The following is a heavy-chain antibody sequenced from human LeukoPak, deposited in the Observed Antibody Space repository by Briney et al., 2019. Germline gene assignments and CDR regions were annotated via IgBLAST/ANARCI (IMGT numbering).Heavy chain of an antibody. Sequence: GGSLRLSCAASGFSFSDCSMNWVRQAPGKGLEWLSYISASSSTIYYAGSAKGRFTTSRDNAKNSLFLQMNSLRDEDTAVYYCAKDGGSSGTYYAPWGQGTLVTVSS. CDR1: GFSFSDCS. CDR3: AKDGGSSGTYYAP. V-gene: IGHV3-48*02. CDR2: ISASSSTI. J-gene: IGHJ5*02. D-gene: IGHD1-26*01.